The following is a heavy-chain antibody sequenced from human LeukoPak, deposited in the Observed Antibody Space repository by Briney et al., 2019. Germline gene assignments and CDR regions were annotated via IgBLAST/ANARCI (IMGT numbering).Heavy chain of an antibody. CDR2: IYYSGNT. J-gene: IGHJ4*02. Sequence: SETLSLTCTVSGGSITSYYWSWIRQPPGKGLEWIGYIYYSGNTNYNPSLKSRVTISVDTSKNQFSLKLSSVTAVDTAVYYCARDLDSSGWCSFDYWGQGTLVTVSS. CDR3: ARDLDSSGWCSFDY. CDR1: GGSITSYY. V-gene: IGHV4-59*01. D-gene: IGHD6-19*01.